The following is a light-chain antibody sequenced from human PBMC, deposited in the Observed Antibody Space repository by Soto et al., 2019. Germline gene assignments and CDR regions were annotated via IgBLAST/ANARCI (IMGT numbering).Light chain of an antibody. CDR1: QSVLYSSNDKNY. V-gene: IGKV4-1*01. Sequence: DIVMTQSPDSLAVSLGERASINCRSNQSVLYSSNDKNYLAWYQQKPGQPPKLLIYWASSRESGVPARFSGSGSGTEFTLTISSLQAEDVAVYDCQQYYSTPFTFGPGTIVEIK. CDR2: WAS. J-gene: IGKJ3*01. CDR3: QQYYSTPFT.